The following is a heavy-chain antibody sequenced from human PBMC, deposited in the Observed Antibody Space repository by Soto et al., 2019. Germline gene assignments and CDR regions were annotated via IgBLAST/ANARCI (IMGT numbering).Heavy chain of an antibody. Sequence: SDAASGFTFSSYVRHWVRQAPGKGLEWVAVISYDGSDKYYADSVKGRFTISRDNSKTTLYLQMNSLRAEDTSVYYCAKDLWPLYAFDIWGQGTMVTVS. J-gene: IGHJ3*02. CDR2: ISYDGSDK. CDR3: AKDLWPLYAFDI. V-gene: IGHV3-30*18. D-gene: IGHD3-10*01. CDR1: GFTFSSYV.